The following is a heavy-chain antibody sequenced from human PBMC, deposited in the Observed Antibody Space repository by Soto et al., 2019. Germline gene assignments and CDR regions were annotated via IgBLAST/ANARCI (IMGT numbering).Heavy chain of an antibody. CDR3: GRGGSEHAMGV. V-gene: IGHV3-74*01. J-gene: IGHJ6*02. CDR1: GYTFSSYW. CDR2: VNNDGSGT. Sequence: EVQLVESGGGLVQPGGSLRLSCAAYGYTFSSYWIHWVRQAPGKGLVWVSRVNNDGSGTAYADSVEGRFTISRDNAKNTVYLQLNSLRAEDTAVYYCGRGGSEHAMGVCGQGPTVTVSS.